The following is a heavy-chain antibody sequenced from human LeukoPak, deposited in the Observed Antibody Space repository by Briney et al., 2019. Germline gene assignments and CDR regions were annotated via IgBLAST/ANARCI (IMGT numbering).Heavy chain of an antibody. Sequence: SETLSLTCTVSGGSISSYYWSWIRQPAGKGLEWIGRIHTSGSTNYNPSLKSRVTMSVDTSKKQFSLKVTSVTAADTAVYYCARLRLRYTRNGDSTSYEVFDIWGQGTVVTVSS. D-gene: IGHD2-21*01. V-gene: IGHV4-4*07. CDR1: GGSISSYY. CDR2: IHTSGST. J-gene: IGHJ3*02. CDR3: ARLRLRYTRNGDSTSYEVFDI.